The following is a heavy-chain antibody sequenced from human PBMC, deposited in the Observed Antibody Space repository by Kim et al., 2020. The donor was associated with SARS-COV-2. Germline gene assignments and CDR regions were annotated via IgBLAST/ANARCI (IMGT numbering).Heavy chain of an antibody. CDR3: ARDFRSHYFDY. CDR2: IWIDGSNK. CDR1: GFTFSAYG. Sequence: GGSLRLSCATSGFTFSAYGMHWVRQAPGKGLDWVAGIWIDGSNKNYADSVRGRFTISRDNSNKTLFLQMDRLTAEDTGIYYCARDFRSHYFDYWGQGTLVTVSS. J-gene: IGHJ4*02. V-gene: IGHV3-33*01.